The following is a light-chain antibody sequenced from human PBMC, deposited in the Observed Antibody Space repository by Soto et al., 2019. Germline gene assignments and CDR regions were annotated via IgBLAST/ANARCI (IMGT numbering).Light chain of an antibody. J-gene: IGLJ2*01. CDR2: QDS. Sequence: SYELTQPPSVSVSPGQTASITCSGDELEYKYTCWYQQKPGQSPVLVIYQDSKRPSGIPERFSASTSGNTATLTISGTQSMVEADYYCQAWDSSTAHVVFGGGTKLTVL. CDR3: QAWDSSTAHVV. V-gene: IGLV3-1*01. CDR1: ELEYKY.